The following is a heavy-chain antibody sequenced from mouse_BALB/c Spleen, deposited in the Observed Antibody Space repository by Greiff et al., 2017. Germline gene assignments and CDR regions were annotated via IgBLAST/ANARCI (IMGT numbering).Heavy chain of an antibody. Sequence: LQQSGAELVKPGASVKMSCKASGYTFTSYNMHWVKQTPGQGLEWIGAIYPGNGDTSYNQKFKGKATLTADKSSSTAYMQLSSLTSEDSAVYYCARLDLLHAMDYWGQGTSVTVSS. D-gene: IGHD2-10*01. CDR2: IYPGNGDT. J-gene: IGHJ4*01. CDR1: GYTFTSYN. V-gene: IGHV1-12*01. CDR3: ARLDLLHAMDY.